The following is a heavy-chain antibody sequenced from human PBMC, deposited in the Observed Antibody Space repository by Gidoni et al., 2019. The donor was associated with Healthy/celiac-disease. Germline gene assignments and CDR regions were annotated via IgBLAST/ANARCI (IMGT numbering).Heavy chain of an antibody. CDR1: GFTFSSYS. Sequence: EVQLVESGGGLVQHGGSLRLSCAASGFTFSSYSMNWVRQAPGKGLDWVSYISSISSTLYYADSVKGRFTISRYNAKNSLYLQMNSLRDEDTAVYYCARDNRRGRENWFDPWGQGTLVTVSS. D-gene: IGHD3-16*01. CDR3: ARDNRRGRENWFDP. V-gene: IGHV3-48*02. CDR2: ISSISSTL. J-gene: IGHJ5*02.